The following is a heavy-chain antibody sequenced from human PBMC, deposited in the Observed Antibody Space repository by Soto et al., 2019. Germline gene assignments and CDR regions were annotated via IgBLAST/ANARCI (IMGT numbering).Heavy chain of an antibody. J-gene: IGHJ6*02. V-gene: IGHV1-69*01. D-gene: IGHD3-10*01. Sequence: VQLVQSGTEVKEPGSSVKVSCRASGGIFSGYAFGWVRQAPGQGLEWMAGIIPVYGTSSSAQKFQGRVTITAGESSTTVYIELSSLRSEDTAVYYCASRGSGSAYEEISHYGLDVWGQGTTVIVSS. CDR1: GGIFSGYA. CDR2: IIPVYGTS. CDR3: ASRGSGSAYEEISHYGLDV.